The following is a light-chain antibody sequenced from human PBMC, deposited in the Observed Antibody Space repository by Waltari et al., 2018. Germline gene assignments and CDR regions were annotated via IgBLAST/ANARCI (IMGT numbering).Light chain of an antibody. CDR2: GAS. CDR1: QSVGSA. Sequence: VMSQSPATLSVSPGDRATLSCRASQSVGSALAWYQQRPGQAPRPLIYGASARATGVPARFSGGGSGTDFTLTITSLQFEDFAVYYCLQYNYWPPGTFGQGTKVDVK. J-gene: IGKJ1*01. V-gene: IGKV3-15*01. CDR3: LQYNYWPPGT.